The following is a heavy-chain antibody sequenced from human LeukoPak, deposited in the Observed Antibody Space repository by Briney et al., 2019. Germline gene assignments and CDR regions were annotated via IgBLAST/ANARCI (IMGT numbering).Heavy chain of an antibody. CDR2: IYHSGST. CDR3: ARGTYYYDSSGYFPYYYYYGMDV. D-gene: IGHD3-22*01. J-gene: IGHJ6*02. Sequence: PSETLSLTCAVSGGSISSSNWWSWVRQPPGKGLEWIGEIYHSGSTNYNPSLKSRVTISVDTSKNQFSLKLSSVTAADTAVYYCARGTYYYDSSGYFPYYYYYGMDVWGQGTTVTVSS. CDR1: GGSISSSNW. V-gene: IGHV4-4*02.